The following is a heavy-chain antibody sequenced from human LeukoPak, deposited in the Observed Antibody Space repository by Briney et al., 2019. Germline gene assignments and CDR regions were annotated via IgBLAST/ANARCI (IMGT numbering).Heavy chain of an antibody. CDR3: VSAIRGSPIDY. J-gene: IGHJ4*02. CDR1: GLTFTNHG. V-gene: IGHV3-7*01. D-gene: IGHD3-10*01. CDR2: IKTDGSET. Sequence: GGSLRLSCVTSGLTFTNHGFHWLRQAPGKGLACVANIKTDGSETYYVDSVKGRFTISRDNAKNSLFLQMNSLRAEDTAIYYCVSAIRGSPIDYWGQGTLVSVPS.